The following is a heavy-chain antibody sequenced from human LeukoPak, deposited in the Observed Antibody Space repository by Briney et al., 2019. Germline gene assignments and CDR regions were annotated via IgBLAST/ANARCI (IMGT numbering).Heavy chain of an antibody. V-gene: IGHV1-69*05. CDR3: ARAFETYYYGSGSFNFDY. J-gene: IGHJ4*02. CDR2: IIPIFGTA. D-gene: IGHD3-10*01. Sequence: ASVKVSCKASGGTLSSYAISWVRQAPGQGLEWMGRIIPIFGTANYAQKFQGRVTITTEESTSTAYMELSTLISEDTAVYYCARAFETYYYGSGSFNFDYWGQGTLVTVSS. CDR1: GGTLSSYA.